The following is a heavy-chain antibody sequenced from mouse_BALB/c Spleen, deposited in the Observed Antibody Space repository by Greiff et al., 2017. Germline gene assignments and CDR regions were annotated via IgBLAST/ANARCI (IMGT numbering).Heavy chain of an antibody. V-gene: IGHV5-4*02. CDR2: ISDGGSYT. D-gene: IGHD2-4*01. CDR3: ARDKRGITTDYAMDY. CDR1: GFTFSDYY. Sequence: EVKLVESGGGLVKPGGSLKLSCAASGFTFSDYYMYWVRQTPEKRLEWVATISDGGSYTYYPDSVKGRFTISRDNAKNNLYLQMSSLKSEDTAMYYCARDKRGITTDYAMDYWGQGTSVTVSS. J-gene: IGHJ4*01.